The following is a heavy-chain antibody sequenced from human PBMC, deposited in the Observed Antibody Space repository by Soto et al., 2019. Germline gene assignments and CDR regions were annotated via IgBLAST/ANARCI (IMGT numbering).Heavy chain of an antibody. Sequence: EVQLAESGGGLAQPGGSLRLSCAASGFTLSGYAMDWVRQAPGKGLEYVSGISSNGVGTYYANSVQGRFTISRDNSKNTVSLQMGSLRLEDMAVYYCARRARPDFYYLVVWCKGTTLTVSS. CDR1: GFTLSGYA. CDR3: ARRARPDFYYLVV. J-gene: IGHJ6*03. CDR2: ISSNGVGT. D-gene: IGHD6-6*01. V-gene: IGHV3-64*01.